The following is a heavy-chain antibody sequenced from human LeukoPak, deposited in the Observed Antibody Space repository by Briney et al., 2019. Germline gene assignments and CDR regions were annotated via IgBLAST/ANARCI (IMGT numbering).Heavy chain of an antibody. D-gene: IGHD3-3*01. V-gene: IGHV3-49*04. CDR1: GFTFGDYA. CDR3: TRATRHVLRFLEWLFQLDY. Sequence: GGSLRLSCTASGFTFGDYAMSWVRQAPGKGLEWVGFIRSKAHGGTTEYAASVKGRFTISRDDSKSIAYLQMNSLKTEDTAVYYCTRATRHVLRFLEWLFQLDYWGQGTLVTVSS. CDR2: IRSKAHGGTT. J-gene: IGHJ4*02.